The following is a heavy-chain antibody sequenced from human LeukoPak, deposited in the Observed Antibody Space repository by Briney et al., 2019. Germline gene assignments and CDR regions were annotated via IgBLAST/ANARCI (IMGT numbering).Heavy chain of an antibody. CDR1: GYTFTGYY. CDR3: ASRGIRITGTTGAFDY. CDR2: INPNSGGT. J-gene: IGHJ4*02. V-gene: IGHV1-2*02. D-gene: IGHD1-7*01. Sequence: GASVKVSCKASGYTFTGYYMHWVRQAPGQGLEWMGWINPNSGGTNYAQKFQGRVTMTRDTSISTAYMELSRLRSDDTAVYYCASRGIRITGTTGAFDYWGQGTLVTVSS.